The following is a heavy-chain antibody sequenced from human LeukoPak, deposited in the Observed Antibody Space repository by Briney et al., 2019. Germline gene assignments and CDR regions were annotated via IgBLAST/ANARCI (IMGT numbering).Heavy chain of an antibody. D-gene: IGHD3-22*01. CDR1: GGSISSYY. CDR3: ATPLHYYDSSGYTN. J-gene: IGHJ4*02. V-gene: IGHV4-4*07. Sequence: SETLSLTCTVSGGSISSYYWSWIRQPPGKGLEWIGCIYTSGSTNYNPSLKSRVTMSVDTSKNQFSLKLSSVTAADTAVYYCATPLHYYDSSGYTNWGQGTLVTVSS. CDR2: IYTSGST.